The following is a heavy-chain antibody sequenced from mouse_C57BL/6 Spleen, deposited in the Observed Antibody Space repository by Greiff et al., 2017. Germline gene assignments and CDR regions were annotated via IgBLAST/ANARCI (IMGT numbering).Heavy chain of an antibody. CDR3: ARDKYWYFDV. V-gene: IGHV3-6*01. J-gene: IGHJ1*03. Sequence: DVKLQESGPGLVKPSQSLSLTCSVTGYSITSGYYWNWIRQFPGNKLEWMGYISYDGSNNYNPSLKNRISITRDTSKNQFFLKLNSVTTEDTATYYCARDKYWYFDVWGTGTTVTVSS. CDR2: ISYDGSN. CDR1: GYSITSGYY.